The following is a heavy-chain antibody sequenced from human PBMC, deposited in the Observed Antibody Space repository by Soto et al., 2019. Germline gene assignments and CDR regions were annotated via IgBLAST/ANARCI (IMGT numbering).Heavy chain of an antibody. CDR3: ASGDPKVGLAY. CDR2: INHSGST. Sequence: SETLSLTCAVYGGSFSGYYWNWIRQPPGKGLEWIGEINHSGSTSYNPSLKSRVTISVDTSKNQFSLKLSSVTAADTAVYYCASGDPKVGLAYWGQGPLVTVSS. V-gene: IGHV4-34*01. D-gene: IGHD2-15*01. CDR1: GGSFSGYY. J-gene: IGHJ4*02.